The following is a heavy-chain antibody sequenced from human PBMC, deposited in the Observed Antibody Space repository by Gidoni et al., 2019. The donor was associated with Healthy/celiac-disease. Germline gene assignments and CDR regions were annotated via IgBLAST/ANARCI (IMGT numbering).Heavy chain of an antibody. J-gene: IGHJ4*02. CDR3: ARRRRGYSYGHFDY. Sequence: QVQLQESGPGLVTPSQTLSLTCTFPGGPIRSGDYYWSWIRQPPGKGLEWIGYIYYSGSTYYNPSLKSRVTISVDTSKNQFSLKLSSVTAADTAVYYCARRRRGYSYGHFDYWGQGTLVTVSS. CDR2: IYYSGST. CDR1: GGPIRSGDYY. D-gene: IGHD5-18*01. V-gene: IGHV4-30-4*01.